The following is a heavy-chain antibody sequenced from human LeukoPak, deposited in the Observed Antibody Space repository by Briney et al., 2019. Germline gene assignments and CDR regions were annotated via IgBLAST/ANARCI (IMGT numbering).Heavy chain of an antibody. CDR3: ARGGTNFHY. V-gene: IGHV3-21*06. D-gene: IGHD1-7*01. J-gene: IGHJ4*02. CDR2: ISTSSGYI. CDR1: RFNFNSFV. Sequence: GGSLRLSCAASRFNFNSFVMGWVRQPPGKGLEWVSSISTSSGYIFYADSLKGRVTISRDNAKNSLYLQMNSLRAEDTAVYYCARGGTNFHYWGQGTLVTVSS.